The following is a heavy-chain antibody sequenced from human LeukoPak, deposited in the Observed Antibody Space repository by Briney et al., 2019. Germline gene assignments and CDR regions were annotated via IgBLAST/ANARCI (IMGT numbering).Heavy chain of an antibody. D-gene: IGHD3-10*01. J-gene: IGHJ4*02. CDR1: GYTFTGYY. CDR2: INPNSGGT. CDR3: ARGPTNFISGSYYIR. V-gene: IGHV1-2*02. Sequence: ASVKVSCKASGYTFTGYYMHWVRQAPGQGLEWMGWINPNSGGTNYAQKFQGRVTMTRDTSISTAYMELSGLRSDDTAVYYCARGPTNFISGSYYIRWGQGTLVTVSS.